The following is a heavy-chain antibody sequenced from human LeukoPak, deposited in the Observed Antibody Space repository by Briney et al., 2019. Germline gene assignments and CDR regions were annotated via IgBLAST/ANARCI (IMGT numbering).Heavy chain of an antibody. CDR1: GGSINNVVYY. CDR2: IYQTGTT. D-gene: IGHD6-25*01. Sequence: SETLSLTCSVPGGSINNVVYYWAWIRQPPGKALEWIGDIYQTGTTYYNPSFESRVTISADTSNNQVSLKMNAVTAADTAVYYCASRRGSSSGGPFDYWGRGTLVIASS. CDR3: ASRRGSSSGGPFDY. J-gene: IGHJ4*02. V-gene: IGHV4-39*01.